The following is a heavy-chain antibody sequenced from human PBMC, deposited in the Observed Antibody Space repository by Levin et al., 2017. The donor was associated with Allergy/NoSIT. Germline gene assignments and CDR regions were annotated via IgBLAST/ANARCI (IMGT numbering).Heavy chain of an antibody. J-gene: IGHJ4*02. V-gene: IGHV3-23*01. Sequence: GGSLRLSCAASGFTFSNYAMSWVRQAPGKGLEWVSAMSGSGHITYYADSVKVRFTISRDNSKNTLYLQMNSLRAEDTAVYYCAKEYIYSSSWEFFDYWGQGTRVTVSS. CDR2: MSGSGHIT. CDR1: GFTFSNYA. D-gene: IGHD6-13*01. CDR3: AKEYIYSSSWEFFDY.